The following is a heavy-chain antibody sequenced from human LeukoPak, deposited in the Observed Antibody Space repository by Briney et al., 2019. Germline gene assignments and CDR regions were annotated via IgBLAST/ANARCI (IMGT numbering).Heavy chain of an antibody. J-gene: IGHJ4*02. CDR1: GYTFTSYG. Sequence: ASVKVSCKASGYTFTSYGFSWVRQAPGQGLEWMGWISAYNGNTNYAQKLQGRVTMTTDTSTSTAYMELRSLRSDDTAVYYCAKDPRVTITVTFYFEYWGQGTLVTVSS. V-gene: IGHV1-18*01. CDR2: ISAYNGNT. D-gene: IGHD4-17*01. CDR3: AKDPRVTITVTFYFEY.